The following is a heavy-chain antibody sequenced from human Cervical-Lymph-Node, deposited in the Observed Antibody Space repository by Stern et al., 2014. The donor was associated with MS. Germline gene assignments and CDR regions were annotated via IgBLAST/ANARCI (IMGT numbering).Heavy chain of an antibody. J-gene: IGHJ2*01. CDR2: IIPIIGTA. D-gene: IGHD6-6*01. V-gene: IGHV1-69*01. Sequence: QVQLVQSGAEVKKPGSSVKVSCKASGGTFSTYAISWVRQAPGQGLEWMGGIIPIIGTANYAQKFQGRVTINADESTTTAYMELSSLRSEDTAVYYCASGGRSSWYFDLWGRGTLVTVSS. CDR3: ASGGRSSWYFDL. CDR1: GGTFSTYA.